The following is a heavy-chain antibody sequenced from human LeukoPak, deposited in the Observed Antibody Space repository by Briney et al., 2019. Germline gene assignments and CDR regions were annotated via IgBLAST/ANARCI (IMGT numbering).Heavy chain of an antibody. J-gene: IGHJ3*02. CDR2: IYSGGST. CDR3: ARAKPIAVAGAGDAFDI. V-gene: IGHV3-66*01. CDR1: GFTVSSNY. D-gene: IGHD6-19*01. Sequence: GGSLRLSCAASGFTVSSNYMSWVRQAPGKGLEWVSVIYSGGSTYYADSVKGRFTISRDNSKNTLYLQMNSLRAEDTALYHCARAKPIAVAGAGDAFDIWGQGTMVTVSS.